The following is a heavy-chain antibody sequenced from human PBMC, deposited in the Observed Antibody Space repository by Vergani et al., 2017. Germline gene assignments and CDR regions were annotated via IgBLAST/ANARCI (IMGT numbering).Heavy chain of an antibody. CDR3: ARVHYGDLPFDY. V-gene: IGHV1-46*03. D-gene: IGHD4-17*01. CDR1: GGTFSSYA. CDR2: INPSGGST. J-gene: IGHJ4*02. Sequence: QVQLVQSGAEVKKPGSSVKVSCKASGGTFSSYAISWVRQAPGQGLEWMGIINPSGGSTSYALKFQGRVTMTRDTSTSTVYMELSSLRSEDTAVYYCARVHYGDLPFDYWGQGTLVTVSS.